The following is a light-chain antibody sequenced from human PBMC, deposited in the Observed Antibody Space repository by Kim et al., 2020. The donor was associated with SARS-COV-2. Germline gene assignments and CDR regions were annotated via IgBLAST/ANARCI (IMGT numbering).Light chain of an antibody. Sequence: SSELTQDPAVSVALGQTVRITCRGDSLRSYYATWYQQKPGQAPLLVIYGKNNRPSGIPDRFSGSSSGNTASLTITGAQAEDEADYYCKSRGTSGNVVFGGGTQLTVL. J-gene: IGLJ2*01. CDR3: KSRGTSGNVV. V-gene: IGLV3-19*01. CDR1: SLRSYY. CDR2: GKN.